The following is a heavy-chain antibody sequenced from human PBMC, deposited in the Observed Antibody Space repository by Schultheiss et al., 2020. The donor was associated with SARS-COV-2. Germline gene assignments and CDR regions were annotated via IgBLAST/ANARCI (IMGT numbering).Heavy chain of an antibody. CDR2: IDWDDDK. J-gene: IGHJ4*02. Sequence: TLSLTCAVYGGSFSGYYWSWVRQPTGKALEWLALIDWDDDKYYSTSLKTRLTISKDTSKNQVVLTMTNMDPVDTATYYCARGFAFYYDNSGYYFELDYWGQGTLVTVSS. D-gene: IGHD3-22*01. CDR1: GGSFSGYY. V-gene: IGHV2-70*18. CDR3: ARGFAFYYDNSGYYFELDY.